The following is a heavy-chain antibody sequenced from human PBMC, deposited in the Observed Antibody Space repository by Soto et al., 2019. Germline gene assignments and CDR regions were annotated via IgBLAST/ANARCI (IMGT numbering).Heavy chain of an antibody. D-gene: IGHD5-12*01. V-gene: IGHV1-69*02. J-gene: IGHJ4*02. CDR2: IIPILGIA. Sequence: QVQLVQSGDEVKKPGSSVKVSCKASGGTFSSYTISWLRQAPGQGREWMGRIIPILGIANYALTFQCRVTINADKATSPAYLEGSSLRSEDTAVYYCAHSGYDDPPHFDYWGPGTLVTFSS. CDR3: AHSGYDDPPHFDY. CDR1: GGTFSSYT.